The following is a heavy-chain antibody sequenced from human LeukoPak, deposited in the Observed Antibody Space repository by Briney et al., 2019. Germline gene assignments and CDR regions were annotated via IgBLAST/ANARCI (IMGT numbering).Heavy chain of an antibody. CDR3: ARDPGSSSHDWYFDL. J-gene: IGHJ2*01. V-gene: IGHV3-23*01. Sequence: GGSLRLSCGASGFTFSSYAMSWVRQAPGKGLEWVSSISGSGGSTYYGDSVKGRFSISRDNAKNMLYLQMSSLRVEDTAVYYCARDPGSSSHDWYFDLWGPGTLVTVSS. D-gene: IGHD6-6*01. CDR2: ISGSGGST. CDR1: GFTFSSYA.